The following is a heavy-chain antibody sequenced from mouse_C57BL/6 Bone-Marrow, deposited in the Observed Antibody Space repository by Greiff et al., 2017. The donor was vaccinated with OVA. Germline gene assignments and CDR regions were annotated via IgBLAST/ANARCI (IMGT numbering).Heavy chain of an antibody. CDR2: IDPENGDT. D-gene: IGHD1-3*01. J-gene: IGHJ2*01. CDR1: GFNIKDDY. CDR3: TIITDCDY. Sequence: VQLQQSGAELVRPGASVKLSCTASGFNIKDDYMHWVKQRPEQGLEWIGWIDPENGDTEYASKFQGKATITADTSSNTAYLQLSSLTSEDTAVYYCTIITDCDYWGQGTTLTVSS. V-gene: IGHV14-4*01.